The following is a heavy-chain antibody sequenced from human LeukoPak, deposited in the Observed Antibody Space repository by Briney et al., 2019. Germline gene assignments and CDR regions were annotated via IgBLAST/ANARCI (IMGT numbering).Heavy chain of an antibody. CDR2: IYYSGST. CDR3: ARGDIVVVPAAIYFDY. D-gene: IGHD2-2*01. J-gene: IGHJ4*02. Sequence: SGTLSLTCTVSGGSISSGGYYWSWIRQHPGKGLEWIGYIYYSGSTYYNPSLKSRVTISVDTSKNQFSLKLSSVTAADTAVYYCARGDIVVVPAAIYFDYWGQGTLVTVSS. V-gene: IGHV4-31*03. CDR1: GGSISSGGYY.